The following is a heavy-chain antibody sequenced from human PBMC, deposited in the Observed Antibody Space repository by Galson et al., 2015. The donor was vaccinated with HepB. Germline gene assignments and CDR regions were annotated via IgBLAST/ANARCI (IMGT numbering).Heavy chain of an antibody. D-gene: IGHD6-13*01. CDR2: ISGYNGRA. Sequence: SVKVSCKASGYSFNNCAITWVRQAPGQGLQWMGWISGYNGRAMYAQEFQGRVTLTIDTSTTTASMEVNRLTSDDTAIYYCARDLAAETTDAFDVWGQGTRVTVSS. J-gene: IGHJ3*01. CDR3: ARDLAAETTDAFDV. V-gene: IGHV1-18*01. CDR1: GYSFNNCA.